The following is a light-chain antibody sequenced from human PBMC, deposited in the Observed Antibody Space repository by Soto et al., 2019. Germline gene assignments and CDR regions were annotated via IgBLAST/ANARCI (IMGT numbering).Light chain of an antibody. CDR3: QSYASTLSARYV. CDR1: ITNIGAGYG. CDR2: CNT. Sequence: QSVLTQPPSVSWAPGQRVSISFTGSITNIGAGYGVHWYQQRPGTAPKLLIVCNTIRPSGFPDRFYASTSGTSASLAITGLQAEDEGDYYCQSYASTLSARYVFATWTKVPVL. J-gene: IGLJ1*01. V-gene: IGLV1-40*01.